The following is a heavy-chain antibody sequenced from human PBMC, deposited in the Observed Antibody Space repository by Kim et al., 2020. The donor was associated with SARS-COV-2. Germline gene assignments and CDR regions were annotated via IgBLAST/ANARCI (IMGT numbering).Heavy chain of an antibody. V-gene: IGHV1-3*01. CDR3: ARDGSCAHHIYYVVV. CDR1: GFTFTSYA. Sequence: ASVKVSCKASGFTFTSYAIHWVRQAPGQRLEWMGWINVDNGNTNYSQKLQGRVTITRDTSASTAYMELSSLRSEDTAVYYCARDGSCAHHIYYVVVWGIG. J-gene: IGHJ6*03. CDR2: INVDNGNT.